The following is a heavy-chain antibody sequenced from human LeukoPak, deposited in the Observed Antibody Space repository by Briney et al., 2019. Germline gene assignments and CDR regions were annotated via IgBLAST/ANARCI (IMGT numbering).Heavy chain of an antibody. CDR1: GFTFSSYA. CDR2: ISYDGSNK. V-gene: IGHV3-30*01. CDR3: ARDGDGYNTAPFDY. D-gene: IGHD5-24*01. Sequence: GGSLRLSCAASGFTFSSYAMHWVRQAPGKGLEWVAVISYDGSNKYYADSVKGRFTISRDNSKNTLYLQMNSLRAEDTAVYYCARDGDGYNTAPFDYWGQGTLVTVSS. J-gene: IGHJ4*02.